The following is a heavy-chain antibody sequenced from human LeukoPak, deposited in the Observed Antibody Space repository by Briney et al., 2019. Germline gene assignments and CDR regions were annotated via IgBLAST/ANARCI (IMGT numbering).Heavy chain of an antibody. CDR1: GGSFSGYY. D-gene: IGHD1-1*01. CDR3: ARGRYNWNTRPFDY. Sequence: PSETLSLTCAVYGGSFSGYYWSWIRQPPGKGLEWIGEINHSGSTNYNPSLKSRVTISVDTSKNQFSLKLSFVTAADTAVYYCARGRYNWNTRPFDYWGQGTLVTVSS. CDR2: INHSGST. J-gene: IGHJ4*02. V-gene: IGHV4-34*01.